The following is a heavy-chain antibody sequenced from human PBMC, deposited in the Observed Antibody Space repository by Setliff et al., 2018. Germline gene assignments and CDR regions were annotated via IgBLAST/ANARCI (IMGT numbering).Heavy chain of an antibody. V-gene: IGHV4-31*03. CDR3: ARGRAGHSGH. J-gene: IGHJ4*02. CDR1: GGSISSGGYY. D-gene: IGHD6-19*01. CDR2: IYYGGSTS. Sequence: PSETLSLTCTVSGGSISSGGYYWSWIRQHPGKGLEWIGYIYYGGSTSYYNPSLKSRVTISVDTSKNQFSLKLSSVTAADTAVYYCARGRAGHSGHWGQGTLVTVS.